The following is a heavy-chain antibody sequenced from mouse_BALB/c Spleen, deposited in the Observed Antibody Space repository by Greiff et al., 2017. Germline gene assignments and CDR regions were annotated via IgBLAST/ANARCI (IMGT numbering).Heavy chain of an antibody. CDR2: IDTSDSYT. J-gene: IGHJ2*01. Sequence: VQLQQPGAELVMPGASVKMSCKASGYTFTDYWMHWVKQRPGQGLEWIGAIDTSDSYTSYNQKFKGKATLTVDESSSTAYMQLSSLTSEDSAVYYCARWDGSSHYWGQGTTLTVSS. CDR1: GYTFTDYW. V-gene: IGHV1-69*01. CDR3: ARWDGSSHY. D-gene: IGHD1-1*01.